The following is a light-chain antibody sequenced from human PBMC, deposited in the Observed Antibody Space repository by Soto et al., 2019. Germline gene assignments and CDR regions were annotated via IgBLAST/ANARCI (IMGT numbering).Light chain of an antibody. V-gene: IGKV3-11*01. Sequence: PGQRATLSCRASQSISTYLAWYQVKPGQAPRLLIYDASSRATGVPARFSGSGSGTDFSLTISSLEPEDFAVYYCQQCDDWPRTFGQGTKVDIK. CDR2: DAS. CDR3: QQCDDWPRT. CDR1: QSISTY. J-gene: IGKJ1*01.